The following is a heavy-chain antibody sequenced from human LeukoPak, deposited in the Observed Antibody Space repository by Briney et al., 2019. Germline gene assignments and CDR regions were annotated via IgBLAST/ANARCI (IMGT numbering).Heavy chain of an antibody. CDR1: GFTFSSYG. Sequence: GRSLRLSCAASGFTFSSYGMHWVRQAPGKGLEWVAVISYDGSNKYYADSVKGRFTISRDNSKNTLYLQMNSLRAEDTAVYYCAKADWGVIPKYFDYWGQGTLVTVSS. J-gene: IGHJ4*02. V-gene: IGHV3-30*18. CDR3: AKADWGVIPKYFDY. D-gene: IGHD3-16*02. CDR2: ISYDGSNK.